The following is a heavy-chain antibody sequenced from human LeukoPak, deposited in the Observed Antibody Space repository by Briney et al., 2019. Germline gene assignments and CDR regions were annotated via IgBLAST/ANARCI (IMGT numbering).Heavy chain of an antibody. CDR1: GFTFSGFS. J-gene: IGHJ5*02. D-gene: IGHD2/OR15-2a*01. CDR2: INGNGDKT. V-gene: IGHV3-64*02. CDR3: ARIGMENFYDL. Sequence: PGGSLRLSCAASGFTFSGFSMHWIRQAPGRGLEYVSAINGNGDKTFYTDSVRGRFTIFRDNSKNTLFLQMGSLRGEGTALYFCARIGMENFYDLWGQGTLVTVSS.